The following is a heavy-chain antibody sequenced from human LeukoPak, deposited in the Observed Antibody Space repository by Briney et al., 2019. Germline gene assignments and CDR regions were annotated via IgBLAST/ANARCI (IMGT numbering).Heavy chain of an antibody. CDR1: GFTFSSYS. CDR3: ARSFLSIAAAATDH. J-gene: IGHJ4*02. CDR2: ISSSSSYI. Sequence: GGSLRLSCAASGFTFSSYSMNWVRQAPGKGLEWVSSISSSSSYIYYADSVKGRFTISRDNAKNSLYLQMNSLRAEDTAAYYCARSFLSIAAAATDHWGQGTLVTVSS. V-gene: IGHV3-21*01. D-gene: IGHD6-13*01.